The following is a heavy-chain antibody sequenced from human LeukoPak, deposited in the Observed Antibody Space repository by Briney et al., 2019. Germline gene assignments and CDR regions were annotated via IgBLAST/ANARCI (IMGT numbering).Heavy chain of an antibody. CDR1: GYTFTSYY. J-gene: IGHJ4*02. CDR2: INPSGGST. CDR3: ARATGYSSSWAPFEY. Sequence: ASVKVSCKASGYTFTSYYMHWVRQAPGLGLEWMGTINPSGGSTSYAQKFQGRVTMTRDMSTSTVYMEVSSLRYEDTAVYYCARATGYSSSWAPFEYWGQGILVTVSS. V-gene: IGHV1-46*01. D-gene: IGHD6-13*01.